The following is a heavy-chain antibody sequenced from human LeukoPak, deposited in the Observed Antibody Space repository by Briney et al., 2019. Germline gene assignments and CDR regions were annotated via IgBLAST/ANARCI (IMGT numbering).Heavy chain of an antibody. CDR1: GFTFTSSA. CDR3: ARVFSGYDREYYYYYMDV. J-gene: IGHJ6*03. V-gene: IGHV1-58*02. CDR2: IVVGRGNT. Sequence: GTSVKVSCKASGFTFTSSAMQWVRQARGQRLEWIGWIVVGRGNTNYAQKFQERVTITRDMSTSTAYMELSSLRSEDTAVYYCARVFSGYDREYYYYYMDVWGKGTTVTVSS. D-gene: IGHD5-12*01.